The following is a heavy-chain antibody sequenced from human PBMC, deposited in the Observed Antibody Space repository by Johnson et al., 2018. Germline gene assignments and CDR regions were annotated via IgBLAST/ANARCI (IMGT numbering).Heavy chain of an antibody. CDR1: GFAFDDYV. V-gene: IGHV3-43D*03. D-gene: IGHD3-3*01. Sequence: VQLVQSGGVVVQPGGSLRLACAASGFAFDDYVMHWVRQAPGRGLEWVSLISWDGGTTSYADSAKVRFTISRDNNKKYLYLQMNSLRTADTAFYYCAKDANTIFGVVEYYFDYWGQGTLVTVSS. CDR2: ISWDGGTT. CDR3: AKDANTIFGVVEYYFDY. J-gene: IGHJ4*02.